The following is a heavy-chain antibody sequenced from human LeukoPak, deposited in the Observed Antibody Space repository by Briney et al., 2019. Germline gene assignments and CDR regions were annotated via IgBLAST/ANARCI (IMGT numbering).Heavy chain of an antibody. CDR1: GYTFTGYY. J-gene: IGHJ5*02. Sequence: ASVKVSCKASGYTFTGYYMHWVRQAPGQGLEWMGWINPNSGGTNYAQKFQGRVTMTRDTSISTAYMELSRLRSDDTAVYYCARGERITIFRRTGNWFDPWGQGTLVTVSS. CDR2: INPNSGGT. CDR3: ARGERITIFRRTGNWFDP. V-gene: IGHV1-2*02. D-gene: IGHD3-3*01.